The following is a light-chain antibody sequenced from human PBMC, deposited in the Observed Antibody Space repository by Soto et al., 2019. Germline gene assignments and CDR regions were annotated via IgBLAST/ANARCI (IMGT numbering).Light chain of an antibody. J-gene: IGKJ2*01. CDR2: QAS. Sequence: DIHMTQSPSTLSVSVRDRVTITCRASQSVSPWLAWYQQKPGKAPRLLIYQASTLESGVPSRFSGSGADTEFTLTIRSLQPDDRATYYCQQYHSYPYTFGQGTQVEI. CDR3: QQYHSYPYT. CDR1: QSVSPW. V-gene: IGKV1-5*03.